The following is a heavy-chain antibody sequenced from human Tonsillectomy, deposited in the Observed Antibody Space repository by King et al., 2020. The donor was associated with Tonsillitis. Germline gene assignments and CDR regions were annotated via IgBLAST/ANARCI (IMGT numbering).Heavy chain of an antibody. CDR2: ISFDGSNK. J-gene: IGHJ4*02. V-gene: IGHV3-33*05. CDR1: GFSFSGNG. D-gene: IGHD6-19*01. Sequence: VQLVESGGGVVQPGRSLSLSCAASGFSFSGNGMHWVRQAPGKGLEWVAVISFDGSNKNYADSVKGRFTISRDNSNNTLFLHMNSLRAEDTAVYYCARERLYSSGWGIDYWGQGALLSVSS. CDR3: ARERLYSSGWGIDY.